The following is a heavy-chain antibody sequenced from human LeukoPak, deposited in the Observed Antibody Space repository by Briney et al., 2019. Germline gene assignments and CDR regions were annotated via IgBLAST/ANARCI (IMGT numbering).Heavy chain of an antibody. D-gene: IGHD2-15*01. CDR3: ARDNRRYCSGGSCLNWFDP. CDR2: ISAYNGNA. Sequence: ASVTVSCKASGYTFTSYGISWVRQAPGQGLEWMGWISAYNGNANYAQKLQDRVTMTTYTSTSTAYMELRSLRSDDTAVYYCARDNRRYCSGGSCLNWFDPWGQGTLVTVSS. V-gene: IGHV1-18*01. CDR1: GYTFTSYG. J-gene: IGHJ5*02.